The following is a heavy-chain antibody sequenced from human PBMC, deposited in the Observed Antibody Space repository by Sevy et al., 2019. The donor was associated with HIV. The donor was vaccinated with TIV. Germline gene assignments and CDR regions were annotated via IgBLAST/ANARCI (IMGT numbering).Heavy chain of an antibody. D-gene: IGHD2-2*01. Sequence: GGSLRLSCAASGFTFSNYGMNWVRQAPGVGLEWVATIGGDGDITHYADSVKGRFTISRDNFKNTLHLQLNNLRGDDTAIYFCAKVLSSSPRSIPAAVLDYWGRGTLVTVSS. CDR2: IGGDGDIT. J-gene: IGHJ4*02. V-gene: IGHV3-23*01. CDR3: AKVLSSSPRSIPAAVLDY. CDR1: GFTFSNYG.